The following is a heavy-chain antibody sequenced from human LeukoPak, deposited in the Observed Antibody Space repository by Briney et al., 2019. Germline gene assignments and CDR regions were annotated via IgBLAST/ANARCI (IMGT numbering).Heavy chain of an antibody. CDR3: ARDNGYSSGWYYY. D-gene: IGHD6-19*01. CDR1: GYTFTNYA. J-gene: IGHJ4*02. CDR2: ISAGNGNT. V-gene: IGHV1-3*01. Sequence: ASVKVSCKASGYTFTNYAISWVRQAPGQGLEWMGWISAGNGNTKYSQKFQGRVTITRDTSASTAYMELSSLRSEDTAVYYCARDNGYSSGWYYYWGQGTLVTVSS.